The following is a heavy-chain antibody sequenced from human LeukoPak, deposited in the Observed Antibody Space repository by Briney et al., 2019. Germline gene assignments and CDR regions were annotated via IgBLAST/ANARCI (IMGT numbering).Heavy chain of an antibody. J-gene: IGHJ4*02. CDR3: ARDGDFDF. CDR2: IRQDGSDK. D-gene: IGHD3-16*01. V-gene: IGHV3-7*01. CDR1: GFSSSTAW. Sequence: GGSLRLSCAVSGFSSSTAWMTWVRQAPGKGLEWVADIRQDGSDKYYVDAVKGRFIISRDKAKNSVSLHMNRLTVEDTAVYYCARDGDFDFWGQGIQVTVSS.